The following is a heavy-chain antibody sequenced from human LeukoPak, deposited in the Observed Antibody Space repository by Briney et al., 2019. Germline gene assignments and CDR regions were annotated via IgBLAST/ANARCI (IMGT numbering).Heavy chain of an antibody. Sequence: ASVKVSCKVPGYTLTELSMHWVRQAPGKGLEWMGGFDPEDGETIYAQKSQGRVTMTEDTSTDTAYMELSSLRSEDTAVYYCATLPSRYCSSTSCWYYFDYWGQGTLVTVSS. J-gene: IGHJ4*02. CDR3: ATLPSRYCSSTSCWYYFDY. V-gene: IGHV1-24*01. CDR1: GYTLTELS. D-gene: IGHD2-2*01. CDR2: FDPEDGET.